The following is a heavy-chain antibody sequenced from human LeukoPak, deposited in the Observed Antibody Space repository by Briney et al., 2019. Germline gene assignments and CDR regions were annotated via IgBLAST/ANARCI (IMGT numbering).Heavy chain of an antibody. J-gene: IGHJ4*02. CDR2: INHSGST. CDR3: ARGVERAALVPPYYFDF. D-gene: IGHD5-18*01. V-gene: IGHV4-34*01. Sequence: PSETLSLTCAVYGGSFSGYYWSWIRQPPGKGLEWIGEINHSGSTNYNPSLKSRVTISVDTSKNQFSLKLSSVTAADTAVYYCARGVERAALVPPYYFDFWGQGSLVTVSS. CDR1: GGSFSGYY.